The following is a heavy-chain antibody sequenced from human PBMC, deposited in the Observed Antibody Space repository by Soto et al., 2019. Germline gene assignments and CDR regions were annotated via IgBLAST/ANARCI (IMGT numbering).Heavy chain of an antibody. J-gene: IGHJ4*02. CDR1: GFTFSSYE. Sequence: GGSLRLSCAASGFTFSSYEMNWVRQAPGKGLEWVSYISSSGSTIYYADSVKGRFTISRDNAKNSLYLQMNSLRAEDTAVYYCAKSLYYYYDSSGYYFDYWGQGTLVTVSS. V-gene: IGHV3-48*03. D-gene: IGHD3-22*01. CDR3: AKSLYYYYDSSGYYFDY. CDR2: ISSSGSTI.